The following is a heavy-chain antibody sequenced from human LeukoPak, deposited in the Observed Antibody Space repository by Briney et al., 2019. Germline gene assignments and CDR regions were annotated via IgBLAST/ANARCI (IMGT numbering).Heavy chain of an antibody. J-gene: IGHJ4*02. Sequence: GESLKISCKASGYNFGDYWIGWVRQMPGKGLEWTGIIYSGDSDTRYSPSFQGQVTISADKSISSAYLQWSSLKASDTAMYYCARHGGHYDFWSGPSGYWGQGTLVTVSS. CDR2: IYSGDSDT. V-gene: IGHV5-51*01. CDR1: GYNFGDYW. D-gene: IGHD3-3*01. CDR3: ARHGGHYDFWSGPSGY.